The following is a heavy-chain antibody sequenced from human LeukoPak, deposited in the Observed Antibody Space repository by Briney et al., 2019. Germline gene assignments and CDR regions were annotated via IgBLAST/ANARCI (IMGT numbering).Heavy chain of an antibody. D-gene: IGHD2-21*02. CDR2: IYYSGST. J-gene: IGHJ6*02. Sequence: SSETLSLTCTVSGGSIGSSSYYWGWIRQPPGKGLEWIGSIYYSGSTYYNPSLKSRVTISVDTSKNQFSLRLSSVTAADTAVYYCARHDSYYYYGMDVWGQGTTVTVSS. CDR1: GGSIGSSSYY. CDR3: ARHDSYYYYGMDV. V-gene: IGHV4-39*01.